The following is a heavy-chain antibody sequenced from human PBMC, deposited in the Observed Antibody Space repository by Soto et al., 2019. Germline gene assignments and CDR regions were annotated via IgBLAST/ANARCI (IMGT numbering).Heavy chain of an antibody. CDR3: ARAPRSIAAAAPFDY. Sequence: ASVKVSCKASGYTFTSYGISWVRQAPGQGLEWMGWISAYNGNTNYAQKLQGRVTMTTDTSTSTAYMELRSLRSDDTAVYYCARAPRSIAAAAPFDYWGQGTLVTVSS. CDR1: GYTFTSYG. J-gene: IGHJ4*02. V-gene: IGHV1-18*01. CDR2: ISAYNGNT. D-gene: IGHD6-13*01.